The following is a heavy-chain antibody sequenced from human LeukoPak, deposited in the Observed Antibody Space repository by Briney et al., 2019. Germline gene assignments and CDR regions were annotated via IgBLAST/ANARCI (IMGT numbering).Heavy chain of an antibody. V-gene: IGHV3-30*02. CDR3: AKEGDWNEVTLMDV. CDR1: GFSFTTYW. D-gene: IGHD1-1*01. Sequence: GESLRLSCAATGFSFTTYWMSWVRQAPGKGLEWVAFIRSDGSNKYYADSVKGRFTISRDNSKNTLYLQMNSLRAEDTAVYYCAKEGDWNEVTLMDVWGKGTTVTISS. CDR2: IRSDGSNK. J-gene: IGHJ6*03.